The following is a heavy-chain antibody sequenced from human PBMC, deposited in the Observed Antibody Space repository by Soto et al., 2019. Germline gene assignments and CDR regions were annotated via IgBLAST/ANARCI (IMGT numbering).Heavy chain of an antibody. CDR3: ARVKADFWSAGLDY. D-gene: IGHD3-3*01. J-gene: IGHJ4*02. CDR1: GGTFSSYA. CDR2: IITIFGTA. V-gene: IGHV1-69*06. Sequence: QVQLVQSGAEVKKPGSSVKVSCQASGGTFSSYAISWVRQAPGQGLEWMGGIITIFGTANYAQKFQCRVTITADKSTSTAYMEMSSLRSEDTAVYYCARVKADFWSAGLDYWGQGTLVTVSS.